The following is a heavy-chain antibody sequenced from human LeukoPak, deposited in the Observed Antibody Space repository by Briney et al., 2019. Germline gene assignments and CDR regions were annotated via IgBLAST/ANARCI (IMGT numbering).Heavy chain of an antibody. CDR2: ISSSSSYI. D-gene: IGHD4-11*01. V-gene: IGHV3-21*01. J-gene: IGHJ4*02. CDR3: ARVGTVTKGDY. CDR1: GLNFSSYS. Sequence: KTGGSLRLSCAASGLNFSSYSMNWVRQAPGKGLEWVSSISSSSSYIYYADSVKGRFTISRDNAKNSLYLQMNSLRAEDTAVYYCARVGTVTKGDYWGQGTLVTVSS.